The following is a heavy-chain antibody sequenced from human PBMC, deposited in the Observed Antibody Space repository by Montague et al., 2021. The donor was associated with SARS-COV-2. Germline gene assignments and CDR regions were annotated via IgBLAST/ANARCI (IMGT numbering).Heavy chain of an antibody. Sequence: SETLSLTCSVSDASISTSNYWGWLRQTPGKGLEWIASIHFTGTTXXEPSLKSRVTISVDTFKNQFSLKLTSPTAADTAIYFCARDRNDGYDRFFDYWGQGTLVTVSS. D-gene: IGHD5-12*01. J-gene: IGHJ4*02. CDR1: DASISTSNY. V-gene: IGHV4-39*07. CDR2: IHFTGTT. CDR3: ARDRNDGYDRFFDY.